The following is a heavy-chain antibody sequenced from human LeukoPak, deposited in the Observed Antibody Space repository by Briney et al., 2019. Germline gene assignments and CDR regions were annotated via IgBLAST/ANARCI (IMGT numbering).Heavy chain of an antibody. CDR1: GYSFTSYW. Sequence: GESLKISCKGSGYSFTSYWIGWVRQMPGKGLEWMGIIYPGDSSTRYSPSFQGQVTISADKSISTAYLQWSSLKASDTAMYYCARLAISSIWSVYFDYWGQGTLVTVSS. J-gene: IGHJ4*02. CDR3: ARLAISSIWSVYFDY. V-gene: IGHV5-51*01. D-gene: IGHD6-13*01. CDR2: IYPGDSST.